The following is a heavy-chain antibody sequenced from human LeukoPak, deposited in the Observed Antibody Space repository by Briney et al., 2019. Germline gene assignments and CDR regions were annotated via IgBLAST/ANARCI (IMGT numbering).Heavy chain of an antibody. CDR3: ARDSVTLFDY. J-gene: IGHJ4*02. CDR2: ITYDGSEK. CDR1: VFTLSSYW. D-gene: IGHD5/OR15-5a*01. V-gene: IGHV3-7*01. Sequence: PGGSLGLSCAASVFTLSSYWMSWVPQAPGKGLEWGANITYDGSEKYSVDSVKGRFTISRDNAKNSLYLQMNSLRAEDTAVYYGARDSVTLFDYWGQGTLVTVPS.